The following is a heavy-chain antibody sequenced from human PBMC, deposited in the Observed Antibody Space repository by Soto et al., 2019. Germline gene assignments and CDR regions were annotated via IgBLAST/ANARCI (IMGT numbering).Heavy chain of an antibody. V-gene: IGHV4-34*01. Sequence: PSETLSLTCAVYGGSFSGYYWSWIRQPPGKGLEWIGEINHSGSTNYNPSLKSRVTISLDTSKNQFSLKLSSVTAADTAVYYCASRHDVLIWFGENPAYKYGMEFWGQGTTVTGS. CDR1: GGSFSGYY. D-gene: IGHD3-10*01. CDR2: INHSGST. CDR3: ASRHDVLIWFGENPAYKYGMEF. J-gene: IGHJ6*02.